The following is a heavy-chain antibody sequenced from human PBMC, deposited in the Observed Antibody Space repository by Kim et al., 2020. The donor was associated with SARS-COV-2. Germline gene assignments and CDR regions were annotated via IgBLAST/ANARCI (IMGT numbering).Heavy chain of an antibody. CDR3: AREGGTVTTIGGDYGMDV. D-gene: IGHD4-4*01. CDR1: GFTFSSYT. V-gene: IGHV3-21*01. CDR2: ITSSSSFI. Sequence: GGSLRLSCAASGFTFSSYTMNWVRQAPGKGLEWVSSITSSSSFIYYADSLKGRFTISRDNVKNSLFLQVNGLRAEDTAVYYCAREGGTVTTIGGDYGMDVWGQGTTVTVSS. J-gene: IGHJ6*02.